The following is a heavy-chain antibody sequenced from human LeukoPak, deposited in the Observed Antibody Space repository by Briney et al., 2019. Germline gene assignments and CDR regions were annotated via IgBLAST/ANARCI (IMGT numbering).Heavy chain of an antibody. V-gene: IGHV3-23*01. CDR2: ISGGGGIT. CDR3: AKGKDYYDSSDTFDY. CDR1: GFNFANHA. Sequence: GGSLRLSCAAPGFNFANHAMSWVRQTAGKGLEWVSAISGGGGITYYADSVKGRFTISRDNSKDTLFLQMHSLRPGDTAVYYCAKGKDYYDSSDTFDYWGQGTLVTVSS. J-gene: IGHJ4*02. D-gene: IGHD3-22*01.